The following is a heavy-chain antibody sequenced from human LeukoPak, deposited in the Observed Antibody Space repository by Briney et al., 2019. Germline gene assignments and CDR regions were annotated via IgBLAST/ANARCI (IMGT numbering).Heavy chain of an antibody. CDR1: GFTFSRYG. Sequence: PGGSLRLSCAVSGFTFSRYGMHWVRQAPGKGLEWVTFMHSDGTNKYYADSVKGQFTVSRDNSKNTLYLQMNSLRADDTAVYYCAKGATVDWGQGTLVTVSS. J-gene: IGHJ4*02. CDR2: MHSDGTNK. D-gene: IGHD1-26*01. V-gene: IGHV3-30*02. CDR3: AKGATVD.